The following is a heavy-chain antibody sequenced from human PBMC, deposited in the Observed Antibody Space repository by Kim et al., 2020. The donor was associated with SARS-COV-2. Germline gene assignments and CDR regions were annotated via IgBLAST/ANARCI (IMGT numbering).Heavy chain of an antibody. CDR3: VTSLVLVWFGESTT. CDR2: INPNSVAT. CDR1: GDTLTAFY. Sequence: ASVKVSCKASGDTLTAFYIHWVRQAPGQGLEWLGWINPNSVATNSAQKFQGRVSMTRDTSVNTASMEPSGLTSDDTAVYFCVTSLVLVWFGESTTWGQGT. J-gene: IGHJ5*02. V-gene: IGHV1-2*02. D-gene: IGHD3-10*01.